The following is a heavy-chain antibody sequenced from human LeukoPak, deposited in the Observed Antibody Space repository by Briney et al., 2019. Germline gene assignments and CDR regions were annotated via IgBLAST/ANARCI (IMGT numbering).Heavy chain of an antibody. CDR2: FDPEDGET. D-gene: IGHD2-15*01. J-gene: IGHJ4*02. CDR1: GYTLTELS. V-gene: IGHV1-24*01. Sequence: ASVKVSCKVSGYTLTELSMHWVRQAPGKGLEWMGGFDPEDGETIYAQKFQGRVTMTEDTSTDTAYMELSSLRSEDTAVYYCARDWEGSCSDSACFRLDYWGQGTLVTVSS. CDR3: ARDWEGSCSDSACFRLDY.